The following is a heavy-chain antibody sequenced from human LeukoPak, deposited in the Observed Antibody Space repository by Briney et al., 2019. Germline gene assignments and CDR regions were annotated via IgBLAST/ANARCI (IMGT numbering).Heavy chain of an antibody. CDR3: ARSPGDIVVVVAAPTDY. V-gene: IGHV1-46*01. CDR2: INPSGGST. CDR1: GYTFTSYY. J-gene: IGHJ4*02. D-gene: IGHD2-15*01. Sequence: ASVKVSCKASGYTFTSYYMHWVRQAPGQGLEWMGIINPSGGSTSYAQKFQGRVTMTRDTSTSTVYMGLSSLRSEDTAVYYCARSPGDIVVVVAAPTDYWGQGTLVTVSS.